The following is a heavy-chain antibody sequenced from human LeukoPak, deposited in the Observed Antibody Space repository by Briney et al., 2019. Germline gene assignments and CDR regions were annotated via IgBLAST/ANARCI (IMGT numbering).Heavy chain of an antibody. J-gene: IGHJ4*02. CDR2: ISGSDGST. Sequence: GGSLRLSCAASGFTFSSYAMSWVRQAPGKGLEWVSAISGSDGSTYYADSVKGRFTISRDNSKNTLYLQMNSLRAEDTAVYYCAKSMVRGVIITGSHDYWGQGTLVTVSS. V-gene: IGHV3-23*01. CDR1: GFTFSSYA. D-gene: IGHD3-10*01. CDR3: AKSMVRGVIITGSHDY.